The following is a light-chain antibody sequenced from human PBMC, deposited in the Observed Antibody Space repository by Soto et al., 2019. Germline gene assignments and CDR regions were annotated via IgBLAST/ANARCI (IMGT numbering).Light chain of an antibody. J-gene: IGKJ2*01. CDR1: QSVSSSY. CDR2: GAS. V-gene: IGKV3D-7*01. Sequence: EIVMTQSPATLSLSPGERATLSCRASQSVSSSYLSWYQQKPEQAPRLLIYGASTRATGIPARFSGSGSGTDFTLTISSLQPEDFAVYYCQQDYNLPYTFGQGTKLEIK. CDR3: QQDYNLPYT.